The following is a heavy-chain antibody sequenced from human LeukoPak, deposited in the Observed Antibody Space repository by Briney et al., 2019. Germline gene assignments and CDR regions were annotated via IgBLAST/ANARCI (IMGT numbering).Heavy chain of an antibody. CDR2: IRSRIYGGTT. D-gene: IGHD3-16*01. Sequence: PGGSLRLSCTASGFTFADFAMSWVRQAPGKGLEWVGFIRSRIYGGTTEYAASVKGRFTISRDNAKNSLYLQMNSLRAEDTALYYCAKVSVGDPGSPAFDYWGQGTLVTVSS. V-gene: IGHV3-49*04. CDR3: AKVSVGDPGSPAFDY. CDR1: GFTFADFA. J-gene: IGHJ4*02.